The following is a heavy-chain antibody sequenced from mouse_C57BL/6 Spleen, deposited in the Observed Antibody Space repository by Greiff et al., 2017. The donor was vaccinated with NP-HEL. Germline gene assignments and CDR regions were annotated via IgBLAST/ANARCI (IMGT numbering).Heavy chain of an antibody. J-gene: IGHJ3*01. CDR3: ARDRYGSSSFAY. D-gene: IGHD1-1*01. CDR1: GFTFSSYA. V-gene: IGHV5-4*01. Sequence: EVMLVESGGGLVKPGGSLKLSCAASGFTFSSYAMSWVRQTPEKRLEWVATISDGGSYTYYPDNVKGRFTISRDNAKNNLYLQMSHLKSEDTAMYYCARDRYGSSSFAYWGQGTLVTVSA. CDR2: ISDGGSYT.